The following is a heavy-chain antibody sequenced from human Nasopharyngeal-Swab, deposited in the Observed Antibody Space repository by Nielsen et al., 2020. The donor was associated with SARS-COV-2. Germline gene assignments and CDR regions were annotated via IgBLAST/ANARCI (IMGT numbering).Heavy chain of an antibody. CDR3: SKGGYSGYDPLGMDV. V-gene: IGHV3-30*18. J-gene: IGHJ6*02. Sequence: GGQAPGKGLEWGAVISYDGSNKYYAASVKGRFTISRDYSKNTLYLQMNSLRAEDTAVYYCSKGGYSGYDPLGMDVWGQGTTVTVS. CDR2: ISYDGSNK. D-gene: IGHD5-12*01.